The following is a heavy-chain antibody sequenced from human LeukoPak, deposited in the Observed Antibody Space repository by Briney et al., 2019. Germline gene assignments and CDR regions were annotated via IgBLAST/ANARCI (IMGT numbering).Heavy chain of an antibody. CDR2: ISYDARYT. Sequence: PGGSLRLSCAASGFTFSNYVIHWVRQAPGKGFEWVASISYDARYTYYAASVKGRFTISRDSSKNTVYLQMNSLRAEDTAVYYCAKDWQQWHRITMVRGVIPNWFDPWGQGTLVTVSS. CDR3: AKDWQQWHRITMVRGVIPNWFDP. J-gene: IGHJ5*02. V-gene: IGHV3-30*18. D-gene: IGHD3-10*01. CDR1: GFTFSNYV.